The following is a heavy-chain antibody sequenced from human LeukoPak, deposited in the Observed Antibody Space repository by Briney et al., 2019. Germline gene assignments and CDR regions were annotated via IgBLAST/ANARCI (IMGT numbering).Heavy chain of an antibody. J-gene: IGHJ5*02. Sequence: SETLSLTCGVHGGSFSGYHWSWIRQPPGKGLEWIGEINHSGSTNYNSSLKRRVTISVDTSKNQFSLKLSSVTAADTAVYYCARSSNLAYNWFDPWGQGTLVTVSS. D-gene: IGHD2-2*01. CDR3: ARSSNLAYNWFDP. CDR1: GGSFSGYH. V-gene: IGHV4-34*01. CDR2: INHSGST.